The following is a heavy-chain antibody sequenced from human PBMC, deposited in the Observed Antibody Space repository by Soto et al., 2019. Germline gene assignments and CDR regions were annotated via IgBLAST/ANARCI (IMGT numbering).Heavy chain of an antibody. Sequence: SETLSLTCAVSGGSISSSNWWSWVRQPPGKGLEWIGEIYHSGSTNYNPSLKSRVTISVDKSKNQFSLKLSSVTAADTAVYSCARTPWNGYTGYYVDYWGQGTLVTVSS. V-gene: IGHV4-4*02. CDR1: GGSISSSNW. J-gene: IGHJ4*02. CDR3: ARTPWNGYTGYYVDY. CDR2: IYHSGST. D-gene: IGHD1-1*01.